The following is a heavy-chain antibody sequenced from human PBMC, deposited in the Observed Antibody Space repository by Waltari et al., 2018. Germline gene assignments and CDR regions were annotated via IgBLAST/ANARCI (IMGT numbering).Heavy chain of an antibody. CDR2: RGLDGGEK. Sequence: EVQLVESGGGLVQPGGSLRVSCVASGFSISSHWMSWVRQAPGKGLEWVANRGLDGGEKYYVDSVKGRFIISRDNPKNSLFLQMNSLRVEDTAVYYCASHASGYFSWGQGTLVIVSS. CDR1: GFSISSHW. D-gene: IGHD3-22*01. CDR3: ASHASGYFS. V-gene: IGHV3-7*01. J-gene: IGHJ5*02.